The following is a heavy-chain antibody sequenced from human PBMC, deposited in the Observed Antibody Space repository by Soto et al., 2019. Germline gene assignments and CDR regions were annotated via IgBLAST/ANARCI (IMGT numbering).Heavy chain of an antibody. CDR1: GGSFSGYY. Sequence: PSETLSLTCAVCGGSFSGYYWSWIRQPPWKGLEWIGEINHSGSTNYNPSLKSRVTISVDTSKNQFSLKLSSVTAADTAVYYCAKSHIAAARTGRAFDYWGQGTLLAVSS. D-gene: IGHD6-13*01. V-gene: IGHV4-34*01. J-gene: IGHJ4*02. CDR2: INHSGST. CDR3: AKSHIAAARTGRAFDY.